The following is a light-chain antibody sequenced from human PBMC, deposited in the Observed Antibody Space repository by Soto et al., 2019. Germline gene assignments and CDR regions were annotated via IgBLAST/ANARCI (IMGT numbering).Light chain of an antibody. V-gene: IGKV3-11*01. CDR3: QQISSWPLT. J-gene: IGKJ4*01. CDR1: QSVSNS. CDR2: ETS. Sequence: EIVLTQSPASLSLSPGDRATLSCRASQSVSNSLAWYQQRTGQAPRLVIYETSNRATDIPARFSGSGSGTDFTLTISSLEPEDFAVYYCQQISSWPLTFGGGTKVEIK.